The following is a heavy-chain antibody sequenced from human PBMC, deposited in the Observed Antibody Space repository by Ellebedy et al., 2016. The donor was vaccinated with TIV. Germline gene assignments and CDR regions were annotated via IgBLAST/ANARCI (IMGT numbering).Heavy chain of an antibody. CDR3: TTVGYYGSGTYWFDP. J-gene: IGHJ5*02. V-gene: IGHV3-15*01. Sequence: PGGSLRLSCAASGFTFSNAWMSWVRQAPGKGLEWVGRIKSKTDGGTTDYAAPVKGRFTISRDDSKNTLYLQMNSLKTEDTAVYYCTTVGYYGSGTYWFDPWGQGTLVTVSS. CDR1: GFTFSNAW. CDR2: IKSKTDGGTT. D-gene: IGHD3-10*01.